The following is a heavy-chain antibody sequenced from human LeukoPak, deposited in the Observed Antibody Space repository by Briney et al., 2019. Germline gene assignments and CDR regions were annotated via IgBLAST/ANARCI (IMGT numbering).Heavy chain of an antibody. Sequence: GGSLRLSCAASGFTFSNCWMIWVRQAPGKGLEWVANIKQDGSETYYVDSVRGRFSISRDDARNSVYLQMNSLRAEDTAVYYCANALGAHYFDYWGQGTLVTVSS. CDR2: IKQDGSET. CDR3: ANALGAHYFDY. CDR1: GFTFSNCW. V-gene: IGHV3-7*05. D-gene: IGHD1-26*01. J-gene: IGHJ4*02.